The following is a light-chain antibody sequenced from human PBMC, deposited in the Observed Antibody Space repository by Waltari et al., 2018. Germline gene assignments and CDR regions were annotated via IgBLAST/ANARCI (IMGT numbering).Light chain of an antibody. CDR1: TIDIGSYNY. J-gene: IGLJ2*01. Sequence: QSALTQPASVSGSPGQSITISCSGSTIDIGSYNYVSWYQQHPGKAPKLIIFDVNRRPSGGADRFSGSKSGLTASLTISGLQAEDEAEYYCSSYTGSSALVVFGGGTKLSVL. CDR3: SSYTGSSALVV. V-gene: IGLV2-14*03. CDR2: DVN.